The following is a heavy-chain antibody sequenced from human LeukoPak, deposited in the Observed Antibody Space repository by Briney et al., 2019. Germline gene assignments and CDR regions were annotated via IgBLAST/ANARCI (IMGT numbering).Heavy chain of an antibody. CDR3: ATEVVSSYSNKFDY. CDR2: FDPEDGET. D-gene: IGHD3-10*01. CDR1: GYTLTELS. J-gene: IGHJ4*02. Sequence: ASVKVSRKVSGYTLTELSMHWVRQAPGKGLEWMGGFDPEDGETVYAQKFQGRVTMTEDRFTDTAYMELSSLRSEDTAEYYSATEVVSSYSNKFDYWGQGTLVTVSS. V-gene: IGHV1-24*01.